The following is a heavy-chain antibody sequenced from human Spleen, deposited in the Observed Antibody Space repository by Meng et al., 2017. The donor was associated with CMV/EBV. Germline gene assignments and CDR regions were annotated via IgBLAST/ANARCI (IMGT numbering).Heavy chain of an antibody. Sequence: FSSEAMSWVRQAPGKGLEWVSVIYSGGSSTYYADSVKGRFTISRDNSKNTLYLQMNSLRAEDTAVYYCAKARSAYYYGSGSYGWFDPWGQRTLVTVSS. CDR2: IYSGGSST. CDR3: AKARSAYYYGSGSYGWFDP. CDR1: FSSEA. J-gene: IGHJ5*02. V-gene: IGHV3-23*03. D-gene: IGHD3-10*01.